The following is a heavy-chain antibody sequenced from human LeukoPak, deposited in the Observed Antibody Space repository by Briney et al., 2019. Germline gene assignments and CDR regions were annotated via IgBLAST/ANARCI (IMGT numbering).Heavy chain of an antibody. CDR3: ARGVGDGDYGDY. CDR2: IYYSGST. CDR1: GGSFSGYY. V-gene: IGHV4-34*01. J-gene: IGHJ4*02. Sequence: SETLSLTCAVYGGSFSGYYWSWIRQPPGKGLEWIGSIYYSGSTYYNPSLKSRVTISVDTSKNQFSLKLSSVTAADTAVYYCARGVGDGDYGDYWGQGTLVTVSS. D-gene: IGHD4-17*01.